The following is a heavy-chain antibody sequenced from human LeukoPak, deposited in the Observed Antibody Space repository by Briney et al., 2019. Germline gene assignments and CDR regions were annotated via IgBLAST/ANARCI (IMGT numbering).Heavy chain of an antibody. CDR1: GGSFSGYY. J-gene: IGHJ4*02. D-gene: IGHD3-10*01. CDR2: INHSGSS. Sequence: SETLSLTCAVYGGSFSGYYWNWIRQSPGKGLEWIGEINHSGSSNYNPSLKSRVTISVDTSKNQFSLKLSSVTAADTAVYYCARAHRGNVLLWFGESFFDYWGQGTLVTVSS. V-gene: IGHV4-34*01. CDR3: ARAHRGNVLLWFGESFFDY.